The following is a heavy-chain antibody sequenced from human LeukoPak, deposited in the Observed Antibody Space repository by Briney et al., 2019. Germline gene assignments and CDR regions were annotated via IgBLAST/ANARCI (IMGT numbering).Heavy chain of an antibody. D-gene: IGHD3-22*01. CDR2: ISSSSSYI. CDR1: GFTFSSCS. J-gene: IGHJ4*02. CDR3: ARGSYYYDSSGFDY. Sequence: KSGGSLRLSCAASGFTFSSCSMNWVRQAPGKGLEWVSSISSSSSYIYYADSVKGRFTISRDNAKNSLYLQMNSLRAEDTAVYYCARGSYYYDSSGFDYWGQGTLVTVSS. V-gene: IGHV3-21*01.